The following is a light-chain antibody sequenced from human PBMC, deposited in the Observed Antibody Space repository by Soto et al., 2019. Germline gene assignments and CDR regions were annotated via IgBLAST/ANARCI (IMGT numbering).Light chain of an antibody. V-gene: IGKV1-6*01. CDR3: LQDHNYPFT. J-gene: IGKJ3*01. CDR1: RAIGND. Sequence: AIQMTQSPSTLSASVGDRVTITCRASRAIGNDLGWYQQKPGKAPKLLIYAASSLQIRVPSRFSGSGSGTVFTLTISSLPPEDFATYYCLQDHNYPFTFGPGTTVDFK. CDR2: AAS.